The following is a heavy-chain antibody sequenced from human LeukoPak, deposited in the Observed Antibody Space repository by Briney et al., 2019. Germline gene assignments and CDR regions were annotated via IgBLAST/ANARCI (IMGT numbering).Heavy chain of an antibody. Sequence: PGGSLRLSCAASRFTFGSYSMSGARRPPGRGWEWVSAISGSGGSTYYADSVKGRFTISRDNSKNTLYLQTNSLRAEDTAVYYCANWFSSTNDYWGQGTLVTVSS. CDR3: ANWFSSTNDY. J-gene: IGHJ4*02. CDR2: ISGSGGST. CDR1: RFTFGSYS. D-gene: IGHD6-13*01. V-gene: IGHV3-23*01.